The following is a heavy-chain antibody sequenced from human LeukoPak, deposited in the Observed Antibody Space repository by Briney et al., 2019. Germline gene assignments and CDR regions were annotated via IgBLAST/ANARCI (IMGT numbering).Heavy chain of an antibody. Sequence: PGGSLRLSCAASGFTFSIYGMHWVRQAPGKGLEWVAVISYGGSNKYYADSVKGRFTISRDNSKNTLYLQMNSLRAEDTAVYYCAKVYSSSSVGDFDYWGQGTLVTVSS. D-gene: IGHD6-6*01. J-gene: IGHJ4*02. CDR3: AKVYSSSSVGDFDY. CDR1: GFTFSIYG. V-gene: IGHV3-30*18. CDR2: ISYGGSNK.